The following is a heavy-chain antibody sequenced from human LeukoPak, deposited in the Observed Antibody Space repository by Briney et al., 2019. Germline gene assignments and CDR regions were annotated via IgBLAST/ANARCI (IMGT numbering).Heavy chain of an antibody. CDR3: ARVWSPLGYCSSTSCYGLYYFDY. J-gene: IGHJ4*02. D-gene: IGHD2-2*01. CDR1: AGSISSYY. Sequence: SETLSLTCTVAAGSISSYYWSWIRQPPGKGLEWIGYIYYSGSTNYNPSLKSRVTISVDTSKNQFSLKLSSVTAADTAVYYCARVWSPLGYCSSTSCYGLYYFDYWGQGTLVTVSS. V-gene: IGHV4-59*01. CDR2: IYYSGST.